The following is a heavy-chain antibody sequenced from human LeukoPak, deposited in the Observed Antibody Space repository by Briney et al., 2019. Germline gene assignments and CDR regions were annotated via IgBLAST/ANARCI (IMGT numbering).Heavy chain of an antibody. CDR3: ARDTGYYYGSGIYLYYFDY. D-gene: IGHD3-10*01. CDR1: GGSISSYY. CDR2: IYTSGNT. Sequence: PSETLSLTCTVSGGSISSYYWSWIRQPAGKGLEWIGRIYTSGNTNYNPSLKSRATMSVDTSKNQFSLKLSSVTAADTAVYYCARDTGYYYGSGIYLYYFDYWGQGTLVTVSS. V-gene: IGHV4-4*07. J-gene: IGHJ4*02.